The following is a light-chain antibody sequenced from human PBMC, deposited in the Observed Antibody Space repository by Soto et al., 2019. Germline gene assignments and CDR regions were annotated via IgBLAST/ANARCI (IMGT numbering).Light chain of an antibody. V-gene: IGKV3-11*01. J-gene: IGKJ4*01. CDR2: DAS. CDR3: QQRSNWPPGHT. CDR1: QSVSSN. Sequence: EVVMTQSPSTLSVSPGDRATLSCRASQSVSSNLAWYQQKPGQAPRLLIYDASNRATGIPARFSGSGSGTDFTLTISSLEPEDFAVYYCQQRSNWPPGHTFGGGTKVDIK.